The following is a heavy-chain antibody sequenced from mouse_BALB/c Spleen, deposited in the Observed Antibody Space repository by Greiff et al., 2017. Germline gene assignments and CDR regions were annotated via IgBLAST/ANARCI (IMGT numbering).Heavy chain of an antibody. CDR3: ARGDYRFAY. CDR2: IWAGGST. V-gene: IGHV2-9*02. Sequence: VKLMESGPGLVAPSQSLSITCTVSGFSLTSYGVHWVRQPPGKGLEWLGVIWAGGSTNYNSALMSRLSISKDNSKSQVFLKMNSLQTDDTAMYYCARGDYRFAYWGQGTLVTVSA. CDR1: GFSLTSYG. D-gene: IGHD2-13*01. J-gene: IGHJ3*01.